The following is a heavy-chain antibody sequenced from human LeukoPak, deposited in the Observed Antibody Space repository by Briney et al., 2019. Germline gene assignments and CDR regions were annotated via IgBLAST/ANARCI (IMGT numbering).Heavy chain of an antibody. J-gene: IGHJ5*02. D-gene: IGHD1-26*01. V-gene: IGHV3-23*01. CDR3: AKAPFMKMGATPGWFDP. Sequence: GGSLRLSCAASGFTFSSYAMSWVRQAPGKGLEWVSAISGSGGSTYYADSVKGRFTISRDNSKNTLYLQMNSLRAEDTAVYYCAKAPFMKMGATPGWFDPWAQGTLVTVSS. CDR2: ISGSGGST. CDR1: GFTFSSYA.